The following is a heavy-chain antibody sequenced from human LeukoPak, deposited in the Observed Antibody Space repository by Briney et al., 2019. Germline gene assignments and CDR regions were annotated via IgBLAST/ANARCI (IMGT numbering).Heavy chain of an antibody. CDR2: ISSSSSYI. CDR1: GFTFSSYS. D-gene: IGHD1-1*01. J-gene: IGHJ5*02. Sequence: GGSLRLSCAASGFTFSSYSMNWVRQAPGKGLEWVSSISSSSSYIYYADSVKGRFTISRDNAKNSLYLQMNSLKTEDTAVYYCTRQGTSHTGGGFDPWGQGTLVTVSS. V-gene: IGHV3-21*04. CDR3: TRQGTSHTGGGFDP.